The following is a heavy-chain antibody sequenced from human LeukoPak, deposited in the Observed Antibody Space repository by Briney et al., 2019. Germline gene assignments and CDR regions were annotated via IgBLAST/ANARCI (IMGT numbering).Heavy chain of an antibody. CDR1: GFTFSSYR. D-gene: IGHD5-12*01. V-gene: IGHV3-74*01. CDR2: INNDGSST. J-gene: IGHJ6*02. Sequence: GGSLRLSCAASGFTFSSYRMHWVRQPPGKGLVWVSRINNDGSSTSDADSVKGRLTISRDKGKDTRYLQMNSLRAEDTAVYYCARGTYSGYSHQDVWGQGTTVTVSS. CDR3: ARGTYSGYSHQDV.